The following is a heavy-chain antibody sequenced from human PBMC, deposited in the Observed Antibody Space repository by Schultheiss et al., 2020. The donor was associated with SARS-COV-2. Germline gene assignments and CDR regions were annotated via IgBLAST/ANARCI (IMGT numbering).Heavy chain of an antibody. J-gene: IGHJ4*02. D-gene: IGHD3-3*01. CDR1: GFTFSSYG. V-gene: IGHV3-NL1*01. CDR2: IYSGGST. CDR3: AKDAYYDFWSGYPDY. Sequence: GSLRLSCAASGFTFSSYGMHWVRQAPGKGLEWVSVIYSGGSTYYADSVKGRFTISRDNSKNTLYLQMNSLRAEDTAVYYCAKDAYYDFWSGYPDYWGQGTLVTVSS.